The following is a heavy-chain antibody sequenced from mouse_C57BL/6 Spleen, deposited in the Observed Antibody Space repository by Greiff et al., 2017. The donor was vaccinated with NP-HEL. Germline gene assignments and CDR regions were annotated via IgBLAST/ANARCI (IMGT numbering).Heavy chain of an antibody. V-gene: IGHV1-50*01. D-gene: IGHD1-1*01. CDR1: GYTFTSYW. J-gene: IGHJ1*03. CDR2: IDPSDSYT. Sequence: QVQLQQPGAELVKPGASVKLSCKASGYTFTSYWMQWVKQRPGQGLEWIGEIDPSDSYTNYNQKFKGKATLTVDTSSSTAYMQRSSLTSEDSAVYYCARPSTVVATPDWYFDVWGTGTTVTVSS. CDR3: ARPSTVVATPDWYFDV.